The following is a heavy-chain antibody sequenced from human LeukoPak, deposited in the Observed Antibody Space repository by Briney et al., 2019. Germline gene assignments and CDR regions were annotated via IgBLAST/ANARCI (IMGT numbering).Heavy chain of an antibody. V-gene: IGHV3-48*01. J-gene: IGHJ4*02. CDR2: VSGSGSTV. CDR3: VRQFAS. Sequence: GGSLRLSCAVSGFTFGDHIMNWVRQLPGKRLEWVAYVSGSGSTVYYADSVKGRFTVSRDNGKSSLYLQMNSLRVEDTALYYCVRQFASWGQGTLVTVSS. CDR1: GFTFGDHI.